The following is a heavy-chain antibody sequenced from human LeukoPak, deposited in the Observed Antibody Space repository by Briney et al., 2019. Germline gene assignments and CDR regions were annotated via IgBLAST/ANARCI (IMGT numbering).Heavy chain of an antibody. CDR3: ARAVVEPEWLRLSYYYYYMDV. V-gene: IGHV3-66*01. CDR1: GFIVSSNY. CDR2: IYSSGRT. D-gene: IGHD5-12*01. J-gene: IGHJ6*03. Sequence: PGGSLRLSCTASGFIVSSNYMKWVRQAPGKGLEWVSVIYSSGRTYYADSVKGRFTISRDNSKNTLYLQMNSLRAEDTAVYYCARAVVEPEWLRLSYYYYYMDVWGKGTTVTVSS.